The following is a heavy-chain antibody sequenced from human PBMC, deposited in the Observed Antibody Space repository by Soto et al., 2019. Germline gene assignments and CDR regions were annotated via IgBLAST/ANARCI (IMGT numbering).Heavy chain of an antibody. CDR2: IYYSGST. V-gene: IGHV4-59*01. CDR1: GGSISSYY. Sequence: SETLSLTCTVSGGSISSYYWSWIRQPPGKGLERNGYIYYSGSTNYNPSLKRRVTISVDTSKNQFSLKLSSVTAADTAVFYCARVQPGIAVAVNWFDPWGQGTLVTVSS. J-gene: IGHJ5*02. CDR3: ARVQPGIAVAVNWFDP. D-gene: IGHD6-19*01.